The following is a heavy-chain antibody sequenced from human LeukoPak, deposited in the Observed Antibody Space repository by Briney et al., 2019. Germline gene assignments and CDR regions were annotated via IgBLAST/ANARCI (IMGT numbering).Heavy chain of an antibody. Sequence: SETLSLTCAVYGGSFSGYYWSWIRQPPGKGLEWIGEINHSGSTNYNPPLKSRVTISVDTSKNQFSLKLSSVTAADTAVYYCARVWSGSYDFWSLQYGMDVWGQGTTVTVSS. CDR3: ARVWSGSYDFWSLQYGMDV. D-gene: IGHD3-3*01. V-gene: IGHV4-34*01. CDR2: INHSGST. CDR1: GGSFSGYY. J-gene: IGHJ6*02.